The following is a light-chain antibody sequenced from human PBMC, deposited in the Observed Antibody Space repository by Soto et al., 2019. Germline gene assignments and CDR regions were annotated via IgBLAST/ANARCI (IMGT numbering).Light chain of an antibody. CDR1: QYISTK. V-gene: IGKV3-20*01. Sequence: VLTQSPDSLSLSPGERATLSCRASQYISTKLAWYQQKPGQAPRLLFSGAFNRATDTPDRFSGSGSGTDFTLTISRLEPEDFAVYYCQQYGSSPRLTFGGGTKVDIK. J-gene: IGKJ4*01. CDR2: GAF. CDR3: QQYGSSPRLT.